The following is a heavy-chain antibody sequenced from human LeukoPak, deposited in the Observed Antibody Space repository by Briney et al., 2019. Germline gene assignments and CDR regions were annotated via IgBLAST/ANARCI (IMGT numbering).Heavy chain of an antibody. Sequence: GSLRLSCAASGFSFSASWMSWVRLAPGKGLGWVAIIRQDGSEKSYVDSVKGRFTISRDNAQNSLYLQMSSLRAEDTGVYYCARYSSSSRSDWGQGTLVTVSS. V-gene: IGHV3-7*01. D-gene: IGHD6-6*01. CDR3: ARYSSSSRSD. CDR1: GFSFSASW. CDR2: IRQDGSEK. J-gene: IGHJ4*02.